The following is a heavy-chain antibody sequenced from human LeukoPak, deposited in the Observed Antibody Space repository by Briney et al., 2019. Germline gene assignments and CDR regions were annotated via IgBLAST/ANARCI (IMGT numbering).Heavy chain of an antibody. V-gene: IGHV4-31*03. Sequence: SQTLSLTCTVSGGSISSGGYYWSWIRQHPGKGLEWIGYIYYSGSTYYNPSLKSRVTISVDTSKNQFSLKLSSVTAADTAVYYCAREERSIAAADLRGGAEYFQHWGQGTLVTVSS. CDR3: AREERSIAAADLRGGAEYFQH. CDR1: GGSISSGGYY. CDR2: IYYSGST. J-gene: IGHJ1*01. D-gene: IGHD6-13*01.